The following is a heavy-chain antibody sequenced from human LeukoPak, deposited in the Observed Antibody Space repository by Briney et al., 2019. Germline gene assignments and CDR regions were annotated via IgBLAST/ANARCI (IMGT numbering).Heavy chain of an antibody. CDR1: GGSISRYY. D-gene: IGHD3-10*01. V-gene: IGHV4-59*01. Sequence: SETLSLTCTVSGGSISRYYWSWVRQPPGRGLEWIGHIYYSGTTSYNPSLTSRVTMSIDTSKSQISLKLNSVTAADTAVYYCARLHHDYGSGTYGGAYNYYMDVWGKGTTVTVSS. CDR3: ARLHHDYGSGTYGGAYNYYMDV. J-gene: IGHJ6*03. CDR2: IYYSGTT.